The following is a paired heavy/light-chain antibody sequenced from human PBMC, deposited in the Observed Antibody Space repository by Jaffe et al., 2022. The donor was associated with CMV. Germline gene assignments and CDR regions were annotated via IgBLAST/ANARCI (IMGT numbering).Light chain of an antibody. CDR3: QVWGSNTVV. CDR1: KLGNKY. Sequence: SYDLTQPSSVSVSPGQTASITCSGDKLGNKYVCWYHQKAGQSPVLVIYQDTKRPSGIPERFSASNSGNTATLNISGTQAADEGDYYCQVWGSNTVVFGGGTKLTVL. V-gene: IGLV3-1*01. CDR2: QDT. J-gene: IGLJ2*01.
Heavy chain of an antibody. D-gene: IGHD5-18*01. J-gene: IGHJ6*02. CDR2: LNSDGST. V-gene: IGHV3-53*01. CDR1: GFTVSGSY. CDR3: ARDRRVETPMLPNYFEYYGMDV. Sequence: EVQVVESGGGLIQPGGSLRLSCAASGFTVSGSYMSWVRQAPGKGLEWVSLLNSDGSTDYADSVKGRFTISRDKSKNTLFLQMNSLRAEDTALYFCARDRRVETPMLPNYFEYYGMDVWGQGTTVTVSS.